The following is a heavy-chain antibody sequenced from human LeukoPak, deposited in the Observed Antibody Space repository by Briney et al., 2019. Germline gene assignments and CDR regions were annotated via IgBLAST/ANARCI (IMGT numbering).Heavy chain of an antibody. V-gene: IGHV5-51*01. CDR1: GYSFTNYW. D-gene: IGHD1-26*01. Sequence: GESLKISCKGSGYSFTNYWIGWVRQMPGKGLEWMGIIYPGDSDTRYSPSFQGQVTISADKSISTAYLQWSSLKASDTAMYCCATHSGTNYYYFDYWGQGTLVTVSS. CDR2: IYPGDSDT. CDR3: ATHSGTNYYYFDY. J-gene: IGHJ4*02.